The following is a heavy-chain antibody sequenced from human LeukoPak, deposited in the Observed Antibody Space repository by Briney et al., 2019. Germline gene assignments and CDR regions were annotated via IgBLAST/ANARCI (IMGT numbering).Heavy chain of an antibody. CDR1: GYSISSGYY. D-gene: IGHD6-13*01. Sequence: PSETLSLTCTVSGYSISSGYYWGCIRQPPGKGLEWIGSIYHSGSTYYDPSLKSRVTISVDTSKNQFSLKLSSVTAADTAVYYCASTYSSSWYLDYWGQGTLVTVSS. CDR3: ASTYSSSWYLDY. J-gene: IGHJ4*02. CDR2: IYHSGST. V-gene: IGHV4-38-2*02.